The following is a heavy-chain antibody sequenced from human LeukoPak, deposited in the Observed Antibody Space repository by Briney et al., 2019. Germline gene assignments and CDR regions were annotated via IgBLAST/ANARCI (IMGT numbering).Heavy chain of an antibody. Sequence: GGSLRLSCAASGFTVSNMYMSWVRQAPGKGLEWVSVIYSGGSTHYADSVKGRFTISRDNYKKTLYIQMNSLRAEDTAVYYCARAWGHYPYFDYWGQGTLVTVSS. CDR2: IYSGGST. D-gene: IGHD3-16*01. J-gene: IGHJ4*02. V-gene: IGHV3-66*01. CDR1: GFTVSNMY. CDR3: ARAWGHYPYFDY.